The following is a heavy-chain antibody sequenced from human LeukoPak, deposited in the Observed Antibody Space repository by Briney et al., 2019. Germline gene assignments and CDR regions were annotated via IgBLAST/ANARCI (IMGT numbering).Heavy chain of an antibody. J-gene: IGHJ4*02. CDR3: AKDRVDYYDSSGLDY. V-gene: IGHV3-21*04. CDR1: GFTFSSYS. Sequence: GGSLRLSCAASGFTFSSYSMNWVRQAPGKGLEWVSSISSSSSYIYYADSVKGRFTISRDNAKNSLYLQMNSLRAEDTAVYYCAKDRVDYYDSSGLDYWGQGTLVTVSS. D-gene: IGHD3-22*01. CDR2: ISSSSSYI.